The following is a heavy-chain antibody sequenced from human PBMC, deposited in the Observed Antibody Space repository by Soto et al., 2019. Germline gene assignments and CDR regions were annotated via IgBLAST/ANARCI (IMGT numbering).Heavy chain of an antibody. V-gene: IGHV4-59*01. J-gene: IGHJ4*02. D-gene: IGHD2-2*01. Sequence: QVQLQESGPGLVKPSETLSLTCTVSGGSISSYYWSWIRQPPGKGLEWIGYIYYSGSTNYNPSLKRRVTISVDTSKNQFSLKLSSVTAADTAVYYCARMKRYQPLLTHFYYWGQGTLVTVSS. CDR3: ARMKRYQPLLTHFYY. CDR2: IYYSGST. CDR1: GGSISSYY.